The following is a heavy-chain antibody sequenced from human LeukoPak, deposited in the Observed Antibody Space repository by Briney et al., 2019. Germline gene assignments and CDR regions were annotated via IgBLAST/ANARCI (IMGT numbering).Heavy chain of an antibody. Sequence: GESLKISCKGSRYSFTNYWIGWVRQMPGKGLEWMGIIYPGDSDTRYSPSFRGQVTISADKSISTAYLQWGSLKASDTAMYYCARIDYFDTSGYYPSSLTFDYWGQGTLVTVSS. V-gene: IGHV5-51*01. CDR3: ARIDYFDTSGYYPSSLTFDY. CDR1: RYSFTNYW. J-gene: IGHJ4*02. D-gene: IGHD3-22*01. CDR2: IYPGDSDT.